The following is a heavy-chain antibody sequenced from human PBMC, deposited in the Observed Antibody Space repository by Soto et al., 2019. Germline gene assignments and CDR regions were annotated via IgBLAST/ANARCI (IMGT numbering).Heavy chain of an antibody. D-gene: IGHD6-6*01. V-gene: IGHV3-23*01. CDR3: ARDCSLGSSAPVCY. CDR1: GFTFSSYA. J-gene: IGHJ4*02. Sequence: EVQLLESGGGLVQPGGSLRLSCAASGFTFSSYAMSWVRQAPGKGLEWVSAISGSGGSTYYADSVKGRFTISRDKSKNPLYIQVKGLRAADTAVYYCARDCSLGSSAPVCYWGQGTLVTVSS. CDR2: ISGSGGST.